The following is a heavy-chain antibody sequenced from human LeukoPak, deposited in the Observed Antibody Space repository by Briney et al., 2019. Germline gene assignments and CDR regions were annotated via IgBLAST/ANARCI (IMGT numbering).Heavy chain of an antibody. D-gene: IGHD5-12*01. CDR1: GFTFSSYS. Sequence: KPGGSLRLSCAASGFTFSSYSMNWVRQAPGKGLEWVSSITSGSTYIYYLDSVKGRFTTSRDNAKNSLYLQMNSLRAEDTAIYYCARDLRGYDSSWFDPWGQGTLVTVSS. V-gene: IGHV3-21*01. CDR2: ITSGSTYI. J-gene: IGHJ5*02. CDR3: ARDLRGYDSSWFDP.